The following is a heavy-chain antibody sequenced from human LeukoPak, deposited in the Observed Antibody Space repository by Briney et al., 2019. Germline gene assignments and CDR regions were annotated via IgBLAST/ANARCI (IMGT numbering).Heavy chain of an antibody. CDR3: ARLSIVGAPAY. Sequence: KVSCXXXXXTXTSYYXHWVRQAPGQGLEWMGIINPSGGSTSYAQKFQGRVTMTRDTSTSTVYMELSSLRSEDTAVYYCARLSIVGAPAYWGQGTLVTVSS. CDR1: XXTXTSYY. J-gene: IGHJ4*02. V-gene: IGHV1-46*01. D-gene: IGHD1-26*01. CDR2: INPSGGST.